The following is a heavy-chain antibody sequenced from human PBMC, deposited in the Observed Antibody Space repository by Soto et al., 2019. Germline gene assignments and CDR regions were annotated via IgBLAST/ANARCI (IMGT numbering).Heavy chain of an antibody. D-gene: IGHD2-21*01. V-gene: IGHV1-58*01. J-gene: IGHJ6*02. CDR3: AAGGAYSTYYGMDV. CDR2: IVVGSGNT. CDR1: GFTFTSSS. Sequence: SVKVSCKASGFTFTSSSVQSVRQARGQRLEWIGWIVVGSGNTNYAQKFQERVTITRDMSTSTAYMELSSLRSEDTAVYYCAAGGAYSTYYGMDVWGQGTTVTVSS.